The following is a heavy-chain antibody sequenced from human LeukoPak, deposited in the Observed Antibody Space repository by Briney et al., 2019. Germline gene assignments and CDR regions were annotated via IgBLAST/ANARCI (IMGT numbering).Heavy chain of an antibody. D-gene: IGHD3-10*01. J-gene: IGHJ5*02. V-gene: IGHV3-23*01. CDR3: AKGGRGGRRYNWIDP. CDR2: ISGSGGST. Sequence: GGSLRLSCAASGFTFSSYAMSWVRQAPGKGLEWVSAISGSGGSTYYADSVKGRLTISRDNSKNTLYLQMNSLRAEDTAVYYCAKGGRGGRRYNWIDPWGQGTLVTVSS. CDR1: GFTFSSYA.